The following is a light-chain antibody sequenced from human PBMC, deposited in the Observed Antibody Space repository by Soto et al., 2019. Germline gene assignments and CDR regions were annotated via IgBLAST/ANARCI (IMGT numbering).Light chain of an antibody. Sequence: DIQMTQSPSSLSASVGDRVTITCRASQSINRYINWYQQKSGKAPKLLINAASSLQSGVPSRFSGSGSGTDFTLTISNLQPEDFATYYCQQTYTTPFTFGPGTKVELK. CDR3: QQTYTTPFT. V-gene: IGKV1-39*01. J-gene: IGKJ3*01. CDR2: AAS. CDR1: QSINRY.